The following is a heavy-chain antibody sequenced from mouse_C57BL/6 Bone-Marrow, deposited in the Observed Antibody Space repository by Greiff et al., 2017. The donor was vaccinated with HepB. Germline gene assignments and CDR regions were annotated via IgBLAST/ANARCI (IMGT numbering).Heavy chain of an antibody. CDR3: VRQGGYYRAWFAY. CDR2: IRSKSNNYAT. D-gene: IGHD2-3*01. V-gene: IGHV10-1*01. J-gene: IGHJ3*01. CDR1: GFSFNTYA. Sequence: EVQLVESGGGLVQPKGSLKLSCAASGFSFNTYAMNWVRQAPGKGLEWVARIRSKSNNYATYYADSVKDRFTISRDDSESMLYLQMNNLKTEDTAMYYCVRQGGYYRAWFAYWGQGTLVTVSA.